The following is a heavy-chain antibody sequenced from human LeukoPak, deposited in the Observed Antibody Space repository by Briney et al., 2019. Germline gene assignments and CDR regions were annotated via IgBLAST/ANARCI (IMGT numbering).Heavy chain of an antibody. CDR2: INWNGGST. V-gene: IGHV3-20*04. CDR1: GFTFDDYG. J-gene: IGHJ6*03. Sequence: RTGGSLRLSCAASGFTFDDYGMSWVRQAPGKGLEWVSGINWNGGSTGYADSVKGRFTISRDNAKNSLYLQVNSLRAEDTALYYCARHNNDYYDSSGYYGYMDVWGKATTVTVSS. CDR3: ARHNNDYYDSSGYYGYMDV. D-gene: IGHD3-22*01.